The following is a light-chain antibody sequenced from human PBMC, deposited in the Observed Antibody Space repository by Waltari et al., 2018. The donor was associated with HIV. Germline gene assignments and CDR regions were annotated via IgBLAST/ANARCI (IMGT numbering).Light chain of an antibody. CDR3: QAWDSSTVV. V-gene: IGLV3-1*01. Sequence: SYELTQPPSVSVSPGQTASITCSGDKLGDKYACWYQQNPGQSPVVVIYQDSKRPSGIPERFSGSNSGNTATLTISGTQAMDEADYYCQAWDSSTVVFGGGTKLTVL. J-gene: IGLJ2*01. CDR1: KLGDKY. CDR2: QDS.